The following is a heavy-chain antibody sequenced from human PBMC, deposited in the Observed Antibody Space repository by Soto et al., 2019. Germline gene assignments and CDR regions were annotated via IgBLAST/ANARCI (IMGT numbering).Heavy chain of an antibody. CDR2: VHYSGRT. V-gene: IGHV4-59*01. CDR1: SDSISDYY. Sequence: QVQLRESGPGLVKPSETLSLTCAVSSDSISDYYWSWIRQPPGGGLELIGYVHYSGRTNYNPSLKSRVPMSIDTSKNQFSLRLHSVTAADTAVYFCAREVVRSGSYDYFDYWGQGTLVTVSS. J-gene: IGHJ4*02. D-gene: IGHD1-26*01. CDR3: AREVVRSGSYDYFDY.